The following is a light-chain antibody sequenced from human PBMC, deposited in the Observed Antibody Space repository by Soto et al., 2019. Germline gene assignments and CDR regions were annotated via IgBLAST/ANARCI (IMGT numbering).Light chain of an antibody. J-gene: IGKJ1*01. CDR3: HQHLYPPQT. CDR1: QSVLYSSNNKNY. V-gene: IGKV4-1*01. CDR2: WAS. Sequence: DIVLTQSPDSLAVSLGERATINCKTSQSVLYSSNNKNYLAWFQHKPGQPPKLLIYWASTRESGVPDRFSGSGSWTDLTLTISSLQAEDVAVYYFHQHLYPPQTFGQGTNVEI.